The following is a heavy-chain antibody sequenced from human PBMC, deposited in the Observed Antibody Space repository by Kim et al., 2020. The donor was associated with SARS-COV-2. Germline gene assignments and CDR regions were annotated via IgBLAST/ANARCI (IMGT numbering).Heavy chain of an antibody. V-gene: IGHV3-23*01. CDR3: AKSAFYHDAFDI. J-gene: IGHJ3*02. D-gene: IGHD2-2*01. CDR2: T. Sequence: TYYASSGKCRFPISSDNSKNTLYLQMSSLRAEDTALYYCAKSAFYHDAFDIWGQGTMITVSS.